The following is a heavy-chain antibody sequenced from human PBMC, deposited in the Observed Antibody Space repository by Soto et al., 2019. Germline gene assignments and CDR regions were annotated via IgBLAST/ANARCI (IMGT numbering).Heavy chain of an antibody. Sequence: GGSLRLSGAACGFTFTIYAICWVRQAPWKGLEWVSSISVSGDRTFYADSVKGRFTISRDNSRNTLHLQMNSLRAEDTAVYYCAKDGDSISRNKPLDYWGHGTLVTVSS. V-gene: IGHV3-23*01. CDR2: ISVSGDRT. CDR1: GFTFTIYA. CDR3: AKDGDSISRNKPLDY. J-gene: IGHJ4*03. D-gene: IGHD3-22*01.